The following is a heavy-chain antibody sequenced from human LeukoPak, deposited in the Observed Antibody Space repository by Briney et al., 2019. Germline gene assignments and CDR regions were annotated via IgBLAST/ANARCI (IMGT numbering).Heavy chain of an antibody. CDR3: ARVDIAAAGVDY. D-gene: IGHD6-13*01. V-gene: IGHV3-21*01. Sequence: GGSLRLSCAASGFTFSSYSMNWVRQAPGRGLEWVSSISSSSSYIYYADSVKGRFTISRDNAKNSLYLQMNSLRAEDTAVYFGARVDIAAAGVDYWGQGTLVTVSS. CDR1: GFTFSSYS. CDR2: ISSSSSYI. J-gene: IGHJ4*02.